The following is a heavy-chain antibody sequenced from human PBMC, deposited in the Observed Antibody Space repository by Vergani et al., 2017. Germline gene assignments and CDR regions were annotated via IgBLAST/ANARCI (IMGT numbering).Heavy chain of an antibody. V-gene: IGHV3-23*01. CDR1: GFTFSSYA. D-gene: IGHD4-17*01. CDR3: AKLPYPWDDYCDYGSGP. Sequence: EVQLLESGGGLVQPGGSLRLSCAASGFTFSSYAMSWVRQAPGKGLEWVSAISGSGGSTYYADSVKGRFTISRDNSKNTLYLQMNSLRAEDTAVYYCAKLPYPWDDYCDYGSGPWGQGTLVTVSS. J-gene: IGHJ5*02. CDR2: ISGSGGST.